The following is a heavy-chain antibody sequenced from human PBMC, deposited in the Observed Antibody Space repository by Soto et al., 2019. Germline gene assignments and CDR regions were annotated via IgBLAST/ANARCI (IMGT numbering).Heavy chain of an antibody. CDR1: GFTFSSYA. J-gene: IGHJ4*02. CDR2: ISYDGSNK. CDR3: ARVAVEMATIQVFDY. D-gene: IGHD5-12*01. Sequence: QVQLVESGGGVVQPGRSLRLSCAASGFTFSSYAMHWVRQAPGKGLEWVAVISYDGSNKYYADSVKGRFTISRDNSKNTLFLQMNSLIAEDTAVDYCARVAVEMATIQVFDYWGQGTLVTVSS. V-gene: IGHV3-30-3*01.